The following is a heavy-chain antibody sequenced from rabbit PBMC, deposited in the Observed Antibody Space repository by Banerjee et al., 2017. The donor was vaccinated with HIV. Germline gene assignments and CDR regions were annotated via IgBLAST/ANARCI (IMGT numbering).Heavy chain of an antibody. CDR3: ARDLAGVIGWNFNL. V-gene: IGHV1S40*01. CDR1: GFSFSSSYY. J-gene: IGHJ4*01. CDR2: VYAGTGGST. D-gene: IGHD4-1*01. Sequence: QSLEESGGDLVKPGASLTLTCAASGFSFSSSYYMCWVRQAPGKGLEWIACVYAGTGGSTYYATWAKDRFTFSKTSSTTVTLQLTSLTAADTATYFCARDLAGVIGWNFNLWGPGTLVTVS.